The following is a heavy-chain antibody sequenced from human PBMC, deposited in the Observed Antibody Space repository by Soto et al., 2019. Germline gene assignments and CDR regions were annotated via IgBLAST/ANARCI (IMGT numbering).Heavy chain of an antibody. J-gene: IGHJ3*02. Sequence: QVQLQESGPGLVEPSETLSLTCTVSGGSISSYYWSWIRQPPGKGLEWIGYIYYSGSTNYNPSLTSRVTISVDTSKTQFSLKLRSVTAADTAVYYCARDGLGDALDIWGQGTRVTVSS. CDR3: ARDGLGDALDI. V-gene: IGHV4-59*01. CDR1: GGSISSYY. CDR2: IYYSGST. D-gene: IGHD3-10*01.